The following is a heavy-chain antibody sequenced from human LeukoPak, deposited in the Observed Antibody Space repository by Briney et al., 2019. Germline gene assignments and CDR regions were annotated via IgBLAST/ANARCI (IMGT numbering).Heavy chain of an antibody. CDR1: GGTFSSYA. Sequence: SVKVSCKASGGTFSSYAISWVRQAPGQGLEWMGRIIPIFGTANYAQKFQGRVTITTGESTSTAYMELSSLRSEDTAVYYCAREQLYDILTGVEYYYYYMDVWGKGTTVTVSS. CDR2: IIPIFGTA. CDR3: AREQLYDILTGVEYYYYYMDV. D-gene: IGHD3-9*01. V-gene: IGHV1-69*05. J-gene: IGHJ6*03.